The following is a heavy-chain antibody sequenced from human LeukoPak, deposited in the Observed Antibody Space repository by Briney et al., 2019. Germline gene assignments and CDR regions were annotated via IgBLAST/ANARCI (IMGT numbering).Heavy chain of an antibody. D-gene: IGHD3-10*01. CDR2: IYYSGST. J-gene: IGHJ4*02. Sequence: SETLSLTCTVSGGSVSSGSYYWSWIRQPPGKGLEWIGYIYYSGSTNYNPSLKSRVTISVDTSKNQFSLKLSSLTAADTGVYYCARVRLVYGSGSYYRSFEYWGQGTLVTVSS. V-gene: IGHV4-61*01. CDR1: GGSVSSGSYY. CDR3: ARVRLVYGSGSYYRSFEY.